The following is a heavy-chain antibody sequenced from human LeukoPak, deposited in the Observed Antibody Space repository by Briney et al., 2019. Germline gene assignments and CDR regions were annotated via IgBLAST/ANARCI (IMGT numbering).Heavy chain of an antibody. Sequence: SETLSLTCTVSGGPISSSSYYWGWIRQPPGKGLEWIVTIFYTGNTYYNPSLKTRVTISVDTSKNQFSLNLYSVTAADTAVYYCARQVETPGPFDYWGQGALVTVSS. CDR3: ARQVETPGPFDY. CDR2: IFYTGNT. CDR1: GGPISSSSYY. V-gene: IGHV4-39*01. J-gene: IGHJ4*02.